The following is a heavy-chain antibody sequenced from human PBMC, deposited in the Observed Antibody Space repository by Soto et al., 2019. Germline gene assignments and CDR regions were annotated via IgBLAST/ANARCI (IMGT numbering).Heavy chain of an antibody. CDR3: ARQSYDSSGYYKEYYFDY. D-gene: IGHD3-22*01. V-gene: IGHV4-59*01. CDR1: GGSISSYY. J-gene: IGHJ4*02. Sequence: PSETLSLTCTVSGGSISSYYWSWIRQPPGKGLEWIGYIYYSGSTNYNPSLKSRVTISVDTSKNQFSLKLSSVTAADTAVYYCARQSYDSSGYYKEYYFDYWGQGTLVTVSS. CDR2: IYYSGST.